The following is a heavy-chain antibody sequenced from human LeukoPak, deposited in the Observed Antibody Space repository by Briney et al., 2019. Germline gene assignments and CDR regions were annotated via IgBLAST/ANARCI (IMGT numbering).Heavy chain of an antibody. Sequence: PGGSLRLSCAVSGFTFRSYAMSWVRQAPGKGLEWVSAISGSGGSTNYADSVKGRFTISRDNSKNTLYLQMNSLRAEDTAVYYCAKDKYSSSSIFDYWGQGTLVTVSS. CDR2: ISGSGGST. J-gene: IGHJ4*02. CDR3: AKDKYSSSSIFDY. V-gene: IGHV3-23*01. CDR1: GFTFRSYA. D-gene: IGHD6-6*01.